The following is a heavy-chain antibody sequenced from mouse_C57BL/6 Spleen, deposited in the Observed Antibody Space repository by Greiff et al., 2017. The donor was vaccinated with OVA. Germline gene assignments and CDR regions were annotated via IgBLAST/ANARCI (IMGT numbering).Heavy chain of an antibody. D-gene: IGHD2-4*01. J-gene: IGHJ3*01. CDR1: GYAFTNYL. CDR3: ARKDSYDYGVWFAY. V-gene: IGHV1-54*01. Sequence: VQLQQSGAELVRPGTSVKVSCKASGYAFTNYLMEWVKQRPGQGLEWIGVINPGSGGTNYNEKFKGKATLTADKSSSTAYMQNSSLTSEDAAVYVCARKDSYDYGVWFAYWGQGTLVTVSA. CDR2: INPGSGGT.